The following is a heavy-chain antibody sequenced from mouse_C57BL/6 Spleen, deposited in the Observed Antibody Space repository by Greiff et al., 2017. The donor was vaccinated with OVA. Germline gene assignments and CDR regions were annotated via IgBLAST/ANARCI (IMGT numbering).Heavy chain of an antibody. D-gene: IGHD3-3*01. Sequence: VPPQQSGPVLVKPWPSVKIFFKASGFTFTDFHMHRVKQSPGKSLEWIGLVFPYNGCTSYNQKFKGKATFTVDTSSNTAYMQLNSLTSEDSAVYYCAAGHYFDYWGQGTTLTVSS. CDR2: VFPYNGCT. V-gene: IGHV1-36*01. CDR1: GFTFTDFH. CDR3: AAGHYFDY. J-gene: IGHJ2*01.